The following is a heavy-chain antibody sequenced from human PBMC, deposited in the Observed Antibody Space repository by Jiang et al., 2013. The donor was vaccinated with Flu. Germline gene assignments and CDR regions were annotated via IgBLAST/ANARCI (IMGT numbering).Heavy chain of an antibody. Sequence: QLLESGGGVVQPGRSLRLSCAASGFTFNNYGIHWVRQAPGKGLEWVAVISYGGRNKYYADSVKGRFTISRDNSKNTLYLQINSLRGEDTAVYYCAKDMGIYSNGWYPRPVDYYYYGMDVWGQGTTVTVSS. J-gene: IGHJ6*02. V-gene: IGHV3-30*18. CDR1: GFTFNNYG. CDR2: ISYGGRNK. CDR3: AKDMGIYSNGWYPRPVDYYYYGMDV. D-gene: IGHD6-19*01.